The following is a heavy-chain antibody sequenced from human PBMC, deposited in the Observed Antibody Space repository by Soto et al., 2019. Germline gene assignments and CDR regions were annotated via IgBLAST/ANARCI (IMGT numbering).Heavy chain of an antibody. V-gene: IGHV1-18*01. CDR2: ISAYNGNT. Sequence: ASVKVSCKASGYTFTSYGISWVRQAPGQGLEWMGWISAYNGNTNYAQKLQGRVTITTDTSTSTAYMELRSLRSDDTAVYYCARDQSRNSSGWYGNWFDPWGQGTLVTVSS. CDR3: ARDQSRNSSGWYGNWFDP. J-gene: IGHJ5*02. CDR1: GYTFTSYG. D-gene: IGHD6-19*01.